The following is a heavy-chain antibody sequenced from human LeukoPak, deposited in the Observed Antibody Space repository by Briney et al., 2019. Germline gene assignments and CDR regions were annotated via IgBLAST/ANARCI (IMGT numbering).Heavy chain of an antibody. D-gene: IGHD6-25*01. CDR3: AKDRSPGYYFDY. CDR1: GFTFDDYA. Sequence: PGRSLRLSCAASGFTFDDYAMHWVRQAPGKGLEWVSGISWNSGSIGYADSVKGRFTISRDNAKNSLYLQMNSLRAEDTALYYCAKDRSPGYYFDYWDQGTLVTVSS. CDR2: ISWNSGSI. J-gene: IGHJ4*02. V-gene: IGHV3-9*01.